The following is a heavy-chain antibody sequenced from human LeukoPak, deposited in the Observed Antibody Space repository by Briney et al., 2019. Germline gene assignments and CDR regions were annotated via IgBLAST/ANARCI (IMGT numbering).Heavy chain of an antibody. J-gene: IGHJ4*02. D-gene: IGHD1-26*01. Sequence: SGGPLRLSCAASGFTFSSYGINWVRQAPGKGLEWVSSIDVGSYAYYANSVKGRFTISRDNAKNSLYLQMNSLRVEDTAVYYCATEGIVGGGAHFDYWGQGTLVTVSS. CDR3: ATEGIVGGGAHFDY. V-gene: IGHV3-21*01. CDR2: IDVGSYA. CDR1: GFTFSSYG.